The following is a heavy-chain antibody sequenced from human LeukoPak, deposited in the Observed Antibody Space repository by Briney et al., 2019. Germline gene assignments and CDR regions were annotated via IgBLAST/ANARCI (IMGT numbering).Heavy chain of an antibody. J-gene: IGHJ4*02. D-gene: IGHD5-18*01. V-gene: IGHV4-59*08. CDR2: ISYSGST. Sequence: SETLSLTCAVSGGSISGYYWSWIQQPPRKGLEWIGYISYSGSTNYNSSLKSRVTISVDTSKNQFSLNLNSVTAADTAVYYCARTIRGYSYGPFDYWGQGTLVTVSS. CDR3: ARTIRGYSYGPFDY. CDR1: GGSISGYY.